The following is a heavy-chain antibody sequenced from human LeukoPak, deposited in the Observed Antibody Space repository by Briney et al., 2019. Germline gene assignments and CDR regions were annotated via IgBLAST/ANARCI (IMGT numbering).Heavy chain of an antibody. CDR3: AREVVDYGGNSGDY. Sequence: GASVKVSCKASGYTFTSYGISWVRQAPGQGLEWMGGIIPIFGTANYAQKFQGRVTITADESTSTAYMELSSLRSEDTAVYYCAREVVDYGGNSGDYWGQGTLVTVSS. D-gene: IGHD4-23*01. J-gene: IGHJ4*02. V-gene: IGHV1-69*13. CDR2: IIPIFGTA. CDR1: GYTFTSYG.